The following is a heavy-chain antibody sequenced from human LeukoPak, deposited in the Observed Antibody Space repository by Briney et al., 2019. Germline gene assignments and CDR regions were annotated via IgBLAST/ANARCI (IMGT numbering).Heavy chain of an antibody. J-gene: IGHJ4*02. CDR3: ARDAPPSSWDPFDY. D-gene: IGHD6-13*01. CDR1: GGTYSSYA. Sequence: SVKVSCKASGGTYSSYAISWVRQAPGQGLEWMGGTIPIFGTANYAQKFQGRVTITADESTSTAYMELSSLRSEDTAVYYCARDAPPSSWDPFDYWGQGTLVTVSS. V-gene: IGHV1-69*01. CDR2: TIPIFGTA.